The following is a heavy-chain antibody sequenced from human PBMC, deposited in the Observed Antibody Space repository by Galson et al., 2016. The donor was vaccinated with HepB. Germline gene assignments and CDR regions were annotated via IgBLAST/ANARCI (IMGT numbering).Heavy chain of an antibody. CDR3: ARDSGKSGSVDY. Sequence: SLRLSCAASGITFSDSHMTWIRQAPGKGLEWVSYITSRSSPIYYADSVKGRFTISRDNAKNSLYLQMNDLRDEDTAVYYCARDSGKSGSVDYWGQGTLVTVSS. D-gene: IGHD1-26*01. CDR1: GITFSDSH. CDR2: ITSRSSPI. V-gene: IGHV3-11*04. J-gene: IGHJ4*02.